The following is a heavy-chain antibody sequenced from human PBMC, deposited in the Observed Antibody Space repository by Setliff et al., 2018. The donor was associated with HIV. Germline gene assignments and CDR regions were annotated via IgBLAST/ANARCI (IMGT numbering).Heavy chain of an antibody. Sequence: GGSLRLSCGVSGFPFSNYAMHWVRQAPGKGLEWVAIISDDRSGSAIYYADSVKGRFTISRDNAKNSLYLQMNSLRAEDTAVYYCARDVGSSSYFDYWGQGTLVTVSS. D-gene: IGHD6-6*01. CDR3: ARDVGSSSYFDY. J-gene: IGHJ4*02. V-gene: IGHV3-48*03. CDR1: GFPFSNYA. CDR2: ISDDRSGSAI.